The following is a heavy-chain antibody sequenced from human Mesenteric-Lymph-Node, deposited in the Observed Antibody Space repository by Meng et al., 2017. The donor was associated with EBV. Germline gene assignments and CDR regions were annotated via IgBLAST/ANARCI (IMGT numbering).Heavy chain of an antibody. V-gene: IGHV4-61*01. J-gene: IGHJ2*01. Sequence: QLQESGPRLVRPSETLSLTCTVPGGSVSSGSYYWSWIRQPPGKGLEWIGYIYYTGNTNYNPSLKSRVTISVDTSKNQFSLKLSSVTAADTAVYYCVRGQNFWSGSRSYWYFDLWGRGTLVTVSS. CDR1: GGSVSSGSYY. CDR2: IYYTGNT. CDR3: VRGQNFWSGSRSYWYFDL. D-gene: IGHD3-3*01.